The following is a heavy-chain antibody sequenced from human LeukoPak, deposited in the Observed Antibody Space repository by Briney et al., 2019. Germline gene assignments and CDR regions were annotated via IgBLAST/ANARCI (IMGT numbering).Heavy chain of an antibody. Sequence: GGSLRLSCAASGFTVSSNYMSWVRQAPGKGLEWVSVIYSGGSTYYADSVKGRFTISRDNSKNTLYLQMNSLRAEDTAVYYCARASLYSSGWYSSSPIYLDYWGQGTLVTVSS. CDR3: ARASLYSSGWYSSSPIYLDY. J-gene: IGHJ4*02. V-gene: IGHV3-53*01. CDR2: IYSGGST. CDR1: GFTVSSNY. D-gene: IGHD6-19*01.